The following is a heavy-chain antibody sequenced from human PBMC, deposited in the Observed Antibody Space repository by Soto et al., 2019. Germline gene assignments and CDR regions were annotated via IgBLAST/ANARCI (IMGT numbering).Heavy chain of an antibody. J-gene: IGHJ4*02. CDR2: TYYRSSKWYN. CDR1: GDSVSDDSAA. V-gene: IGHV6-1*01. CDR3: ARDQSTGCFRWGFEY. D-gene: IGHD2-8*02. Sequence: SQTLSLTCAISGDSVSDDSAAWTWIRQSPSRGLEWLGRTYYRSSKWYNDYALSVKSLITINADIPKNQFSLQLNSVTPEDMAVFYCARDQSTGCFRWGFEYWGQGTLVTVSS.